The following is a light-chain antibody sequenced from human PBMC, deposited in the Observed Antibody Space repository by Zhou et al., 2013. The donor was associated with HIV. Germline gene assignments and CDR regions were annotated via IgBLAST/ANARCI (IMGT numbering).Light chain of an antibody. Sequence: EIQMTQSPSSLSASVGDRVTITCRASQSISTYLNWYQQKPGKAPQLVIYYASSLQSGVPSRFSGSGSGTDFSLTISSLQPEDFATYYCQQGYSTPITFAQGTRLEIK. V-gene: IGKV1-39*01. CDR2: YAS. CDR1: QSISTY. CDR3: QQGYSTPIT. J-gene: IGKJ5*01.